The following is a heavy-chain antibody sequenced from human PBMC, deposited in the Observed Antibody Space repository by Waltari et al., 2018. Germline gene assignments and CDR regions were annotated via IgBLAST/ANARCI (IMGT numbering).Heavy chain of an antibody. CDR1: GYTFTSYD. D-gene: IGHD6-13*01. V-gene: IGHV1-8*01. J-gene: IGHJ3*02. Sequence: QVQLVQSGAEVKKPGASVKVSCKASGYTFTSYDINWVRQATGQGLEWMGWMNPNSGNTGYAQKFQGRVTMTRKTSISTAYMELSSLRSEDTAVYYCARAPIAAAGTDSNAFDIWGQGTMVTVSS. CDR3: ARAPIAAAGTDSNAFDI. CDR2: MNPNSGNT.